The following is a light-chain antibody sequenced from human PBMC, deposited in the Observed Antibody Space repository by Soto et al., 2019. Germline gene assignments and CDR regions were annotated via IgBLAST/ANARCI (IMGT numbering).Light chain of an antibody. CDR1: SSDVGAYTS. CDR2: EVN. Sequence: QSVLSQPASVSGSPGQSITISCTGTSSDVGAYTSVSWYQHHPGKAPKVMIYEVNKRPSGISNRFSGSKSVNTASLTISGLQPEDEAHYYCSSYTSDNRDYALGNGNKVTAL. V-gene: IGLV2-14*01. CDR3: SSYTSDNRDYA. J-gene: IGLJ1*01.